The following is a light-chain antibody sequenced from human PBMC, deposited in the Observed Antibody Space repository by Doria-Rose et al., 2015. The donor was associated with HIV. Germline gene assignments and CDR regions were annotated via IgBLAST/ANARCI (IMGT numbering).Light chain of an antibody. CDR2: WAS. Sequence: DIRVTQSPESLGTSLGERATLNCKSNQSLLYTSKNYLAWYRQKPGQPPKLLIYWASTRQSGVPARFSGSGSGTDFTLTISSLEAEDVAVYYCQQYYDTPSFGPGTTVDIK. CDR3: QQYYDTPS. V-gene: IGKV4-1*01. CDR1: QSLLYTSKNY. J-gene: IGKJ3*01.